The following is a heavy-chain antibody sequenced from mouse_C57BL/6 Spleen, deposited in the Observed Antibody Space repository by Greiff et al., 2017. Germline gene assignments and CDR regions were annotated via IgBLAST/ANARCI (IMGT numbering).Heavy chain of an antibody. J-gene: IGHJ2*01. Sequence: EVKLVESGGGLVKPGGSLKLSCAASGFTFSSYAMSWVRQTPEKRLEWVATISDGGSYTYYPDNVKGRFTISRDKAKNNLYLQMSHLKSEDTAMYYCARGWEGYFDYWGQGTTLTVSS. V-gene: IGHV5-4*03. CDR1: GFTFSSYA. CDR2: ISDGGSYT. CDR3: ARGWEGYFDY. D-gene: IGHD4-1*01.